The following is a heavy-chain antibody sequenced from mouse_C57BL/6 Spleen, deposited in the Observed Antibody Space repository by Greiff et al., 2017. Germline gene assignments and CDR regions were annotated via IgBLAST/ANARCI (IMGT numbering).Heavy chain of an antibody. CDR1: GYTFTSYW. CDR2: IYPGSGST. Sequence: QVQLQQSGAELVKPGASVTMSCKASGYTFTSYWITWVKQRPGQGLEWIGDIYPGSGSTNYNEKFKSKATLTVDTSSSTAYMQLSSLTSENSAVYYCARGSVYYDNDEDYYAMDDWGQGTSVTVSS. V-gene: IGHV1-55*01. J-gene: IGHJ4*01. CDR3: ARGSVYYDNDEDYYAMDD. D-gene: IGHD2-4*01.